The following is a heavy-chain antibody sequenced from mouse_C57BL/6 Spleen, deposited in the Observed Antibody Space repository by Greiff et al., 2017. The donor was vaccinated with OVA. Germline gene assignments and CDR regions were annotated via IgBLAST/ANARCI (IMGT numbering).Heavy chain of an antibody. CDR3: ARSHYYGSSSYYFDY. CDR2: IDPSDSYT. Sequence: PQPGGDLVGPESSVEFSYGASGYTFNSYWVHWVAQTPRQGIEWNGVIDPSDSYTNYNQKFKGKATLTVDTSSSTAYMQLSSLTSEDSAVYYCARSHYYGSSSYYFDYWGQGTTLTVSS. D-gene: IGHD1-1*01. J-gene: IGHJ2*01. V-gene: IGHV1-59*01. CDR1: GYTFNSYW.